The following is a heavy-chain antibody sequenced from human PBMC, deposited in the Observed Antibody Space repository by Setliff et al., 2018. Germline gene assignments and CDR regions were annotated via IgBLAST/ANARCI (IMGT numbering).Heavy chain of an antibody. D-gene: IGHD2-15*01. J-gene: IGHJ4*02. Sequence: PGGSLRLSCAASGFTFSSYSMNWVRQAPGKGLEWVSYISSSSSTIYYADSVKGRFTISRDNAKNSLYLQMNSLRAEDTAVYYCAKQGMIAPLYYFDYWGQGTLVTVSS. CDR1: GFTFSSYS. V-gene: IGHV3-48*01. CDR3: AKQGMIAPLYYFDY. CDR2: ISSSSSTI.